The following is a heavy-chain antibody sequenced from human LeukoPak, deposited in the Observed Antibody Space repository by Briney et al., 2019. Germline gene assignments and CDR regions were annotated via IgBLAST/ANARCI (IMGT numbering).Heavy chain of an antibody. J-gene: IGHJ4*02. Sequence: PPGGSLRLSCATSGFTFSSNWMTWVRQAPGKGLERVADINGDGSHSYCVDSVKGRFTLSRDNAKNSLFLQMNSLRAEDTAVYYCVKNSGWYCLDYWGQGTLVTVSS. D-gene: IGHD6-13*01. CDR3: VKNSGWYCLDY. CDR2: INGDGSHS. CDR1: GFTFSSNW. V-gene: IGHV3-7*03.